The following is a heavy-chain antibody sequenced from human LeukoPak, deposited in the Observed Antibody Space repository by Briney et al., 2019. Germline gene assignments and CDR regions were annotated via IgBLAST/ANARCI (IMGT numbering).Heavy chain of an antibody. CDR1: GFTFSNYW. Sequence: GGSLRLSCATSGFTFSNYWMSWVRQAPGKGLEWVANIRQDGSEKYYGDSVKGRFTISRDNAKNSLYLQMNSLRVEDTSVYYCARLRGLYSGTYRYQTAFEFWGQGSLLTVSS. D-gene: IGHD1-26*01. CDR2: IRQDGSEK. CDR3: ARLRGLYSGTYRYQTAFEF. V-gene: IGHV3-7*01. J-gene: IGHJ4*02.